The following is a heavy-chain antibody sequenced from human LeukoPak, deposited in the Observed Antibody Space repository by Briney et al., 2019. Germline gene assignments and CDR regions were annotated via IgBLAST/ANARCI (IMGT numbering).Heavy chain of an antibody. CDR1: GGSFSGYY. J-gene: IGHJ4*02. CDR3: ATVASGWYPDY. V-gene: IGHV4-34*01. CDR2: INNSGST. Sequence: SETLSLTCAVYGGSFSGYYWSWIRQPPGKGLEWIGEINNSGSTNYNPSLKSRVTISVDTSKNQFSLKLNSVTAADTAVYYCATVASGWYPDYWGQGALVTVSS. D-gene: IGHD6-19*01.